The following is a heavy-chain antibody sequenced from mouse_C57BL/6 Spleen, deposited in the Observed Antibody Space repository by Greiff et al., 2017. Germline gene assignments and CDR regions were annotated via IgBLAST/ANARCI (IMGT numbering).Heavy chain of an antibody. CDR2: IHPNSGST. J-gene: IGHJ4*01. CDR3: ARGWLLDAMDY. Sequence: VKLQQPGAELVKPGASVKLSCKASGYTFTSYWMHWVKQRPGQGLEWIGMIHPNSGSTNYNEKFKSKATLTVDKSSSTAYMQLSSLTSEDSAVYYCARGWLLDAMDYWGQGTSVTVSS. D-gene: IGHD2-3*01. V-gene: IGHV1-64*01. CDR1: GYTFTSYW.